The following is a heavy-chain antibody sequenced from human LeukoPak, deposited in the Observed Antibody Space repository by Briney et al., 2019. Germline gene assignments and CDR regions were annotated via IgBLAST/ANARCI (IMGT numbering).Heavy chain of an antibody. CDR3: ARHLVYGGYSDWYFDL. Sequence: SETLSLTCTVSGGSISSYYWSWIRQPPGKGLAWIGYIYYSGSTNYNPSLKSRVTISVDTSKNQFSLKLSSLTAADTAVYYCARHLVYGGYSDWYFDLWGRGTLVTVSS. D-gene: IGHD4-23*01. J-gene: IGHJ2*01. CDR2: IYYSGST. V-gene: IGHV4-59*08. CDR1: GGSISSYY.